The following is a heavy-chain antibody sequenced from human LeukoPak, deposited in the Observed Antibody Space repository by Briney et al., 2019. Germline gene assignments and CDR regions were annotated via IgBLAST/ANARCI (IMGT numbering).Heavy chain of an antibody. Sequence: GGFLRLSCAASGFTFSSYGMHWVRQAPGKGLEWVAFIRYDGSNKYYADSVKGQFTISRDNSKNTLYLQMNSLRAEDTAVYYCAMRSEGVYWYFDLWGRCTLVTVSS. V-gene: IGHV3-30*02. CDR2: IRYDGSNK. CDR1: GFTFSSYG. CDR3: AMRSEGVYWYFDL. J-gene: IGHJ2*01. D-gene: IGHD3-16*01.